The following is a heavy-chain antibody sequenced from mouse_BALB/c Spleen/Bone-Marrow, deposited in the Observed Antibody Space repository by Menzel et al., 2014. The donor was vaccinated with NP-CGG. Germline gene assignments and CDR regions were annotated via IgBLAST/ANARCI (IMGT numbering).Heavy chain of an antibody. Sequence: EVQVVESGGGLVQPGGSLKLSCAASGFDFSRYWMSWARQAPGKGLEWIGEINPESSTINYTPSLKDKFIISRDNAKNTLYLQMSKVRSEDTALYYCARLNYYGNLFVWGAGTTVTVSS. CDR3: ARLNYYGNLFV. CDR2: INPESSTI. J-gene: IGHJ1*01. CDR1: GFDFSRYW. D-gene: IGHD1-1*01. V-gene: IGHV4-1*02.